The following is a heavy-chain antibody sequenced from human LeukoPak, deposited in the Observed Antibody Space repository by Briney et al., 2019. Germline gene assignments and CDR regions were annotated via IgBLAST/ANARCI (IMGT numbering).Heavy chain of an antibody. J-gene: IGHJ4*02. CDR3: ATYLYDSSAKARDYFDY. CDR2: INAGNGNT. V-gene: IGHV1-3*01. D-gene: IGHD3-22*01. Sequence: ASVKVSCKASGYTFTSYAMHWVRQAPGQRLEWMGWINAGNGNTKYSQKFQGRVTITRDTSASTAYMELSSLRSEDTAVYYCATYLYDSSAKARDYFDYWGQGTLVTVSS. CDR1: GYTFTSYA.